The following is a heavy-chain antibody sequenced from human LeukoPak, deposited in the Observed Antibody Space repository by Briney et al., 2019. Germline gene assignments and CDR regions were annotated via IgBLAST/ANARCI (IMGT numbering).Heavy chain of an antibody. D-gene: IGHD6-19*01. V-gene: IGHV3-48*03. CDR3: ARERGSAWPIDFDY. CDR2: ISSSGSAI. J-gene: IGHJ4*02. CDR1: GFTFSSYE. Sequence: GGSLRLSCAASGFTFSSYEMNWVRQAPGKGLEGVSYISSSGSAIYYADSVKGQFTISRDNAKNSLYLQLSSLRVEDTAIYYCARERGSAWPIDFDYWGQGSLVTVSS.